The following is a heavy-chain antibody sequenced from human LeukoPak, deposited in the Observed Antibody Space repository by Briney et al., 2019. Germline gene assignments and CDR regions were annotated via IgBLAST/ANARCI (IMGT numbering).Heavy chain of an antibody. J-gene: IGHJ4*02. CDR3: TTIVAFDY. CDR2: IKSITDGGTT. CDR1: GFTFSNAW. Sequence: PGGSLRLSCAASGFTFSNAWMSWVRQAPGKGLEWVGRIKSITDGGTTDYAAPVKGRFTISRDDSKNTLYLQMNSLKTGDTAVYYCTTIVAFDYWGQGTLVTVSS. D-gene: IGHD3-22*01. V-gene: IGHV3-15*01.